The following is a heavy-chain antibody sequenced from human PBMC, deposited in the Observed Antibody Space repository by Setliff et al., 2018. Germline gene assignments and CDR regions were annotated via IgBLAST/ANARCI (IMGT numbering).Heavy chain of an antibody. CDR2: IKQDGSEK. V-gene: IGHV3-7*01. CDR3: ARDYTYYDFWSGPSSDAFDI. Sequence: PSETLSLTCAVSGCSISSGYYWGWIRQPPGKGLEWVANIKQDGSEKYYVDSVKGRFTISRDNAKNSLYLQMNSLRAEDTAVYYCARDYTYYDFWSGPSSDAFDIWGQGTMVTVSS. CDR1: GCSISSGYY. D-gene: IGHD3-3*01. J-gene: IGHJ3*02.